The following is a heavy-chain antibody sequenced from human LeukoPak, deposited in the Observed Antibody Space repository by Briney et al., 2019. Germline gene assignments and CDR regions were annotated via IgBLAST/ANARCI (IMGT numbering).Heavy chain of an antibody. Sequence: PGGSLRLSCAASGFTFNNAWMSWVRQAPGKGLEWVSAVSNTGDTTYYTDSVKGRFTISRDNSKNTLDLQMNSLRADDTAVYFCAKGASGYSSGWYVDSWGQGTLVTVSS. CDR1: GFTFNNAW. V-gene: IGHV3-23*01. CDR2: VSNTGDTT. D-gene: IGHD6-19*01. J-gene: IGHJ4*02. CDR3: AKGASGYSSGWYVDS.